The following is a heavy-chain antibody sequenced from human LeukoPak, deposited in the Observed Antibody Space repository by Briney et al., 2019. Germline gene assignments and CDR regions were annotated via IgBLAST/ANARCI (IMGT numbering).Heavy chain of an antibody. CDR2: IWYHGNNK. J-gene: IGHJ4*02. V-gene: IGHV3-33*01. D-gene: IGHD2-15*01. CDR3: ARDLSYCRSGSCTQGY. Sequence: SLRLSCAASGFTFSDYCMHWVRQAPGQGLEWVAVIWYHGNNKYYAETLKGRVTISRDTSKSTLYMEINSLRAEDTAVYYSARDLSYCRSGSCTQGYWGPGTLVTVSS. CDR1: GFTFSDYC.